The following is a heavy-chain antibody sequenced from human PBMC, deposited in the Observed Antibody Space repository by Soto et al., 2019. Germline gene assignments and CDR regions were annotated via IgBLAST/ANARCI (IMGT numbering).Heavy chain of an antibody. J-gene: IGHJ6*02. CDR1: GYSFTSYH. V-gene: IGHV5-51*01. D-gene: IGHD2-21*02. CDR3: ARRSYCDGDCTRRPYDYYGMDV. CDR2: IYPRNNET. Sequence: EVQLVQSGAEVKKPGESLKISCKGSGYSFTSYHIVWVRQMPGKGLERLGIIYPRNNETRYSPSLQGQVTMSADKSTSTGYLQCSSLKASDTAMYYCARRSYCDGDCTRRPYDYYGMDVWGQGTTVTVSS.